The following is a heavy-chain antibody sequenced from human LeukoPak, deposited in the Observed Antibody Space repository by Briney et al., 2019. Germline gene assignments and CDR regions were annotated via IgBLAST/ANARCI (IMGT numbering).Heavy chain of an antibody. D-gene: IGHD2-2*01. CDR2: ISAYNGNT. Sequence: GASVKVSCKASGYTFTSYGISWVRQAPGQGLEWMGWISAYNGNTNYAQKLQGRVTMTTDTSTSTAYMELRSLRSDDTAVYYCARHRGALWSSTSSNWFDPWGQGTLVAVSS. CDR3: ARHRGALWSSTSSNWFDP. CDR1: GYTFTSYG. V-gene: IGHV1-18*01. J-gene: IGHJ5*02.